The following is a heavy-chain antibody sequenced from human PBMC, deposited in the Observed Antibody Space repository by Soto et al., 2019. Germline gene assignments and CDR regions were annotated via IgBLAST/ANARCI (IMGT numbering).Heavy chain of an antibody. V-gene: IGHV3-74*01. CDR3: VRPRYDDSGTPFDY. J-gene: IGHJ4*02. Sequence: EVQLVESGGGLVQPGGSLRLSCAASGFTFRSYWMHWVRQVPGKGLVWVSRINSDGSTTSYADSVKGRFTISRDNAKNTVYLQMYSLRAEDTAVYYCVRPRYDDSGTPFDYWGQGTLVTVSS. D-gene: IGHD3-22*01. CDR1: GFTFRSYW. CDR2: INSDGSTT.